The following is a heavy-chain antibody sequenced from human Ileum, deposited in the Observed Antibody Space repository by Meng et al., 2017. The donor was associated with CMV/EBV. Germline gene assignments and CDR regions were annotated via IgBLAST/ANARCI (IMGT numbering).Heavy chain of an antibody. D-gene: IGHD2-15*01. CDR1: GYTFTNYY. Sequence: ASVKVSCKASGYTFTNYYIDWVRQAPGEGLEWMGIINPSGPSTAYAQTLQGRVTMTRDTSTNTFYMELTRLTSDDAAVYYCARHAWEGYYYYGVDVWGQGTTVTVSS. CDR3: ARHAWEGYYYYGVDV. V-gene: IGHV1-46*01. CDR2: INPSGPST. J-gene: IGHJ6*02.